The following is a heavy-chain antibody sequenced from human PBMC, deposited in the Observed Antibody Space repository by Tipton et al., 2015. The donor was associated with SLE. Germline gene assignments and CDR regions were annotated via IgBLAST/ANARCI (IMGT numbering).Heavy chain of an antibody. V-gene: IGHV3-74*01. D-gene: IGHD5-24*01. CDR2: INSDGSSS. CDR3: AREAVQMSDAFDI. J-gene: IGHJ3*02. Sequence: LSCAASGLTFSNYWMHWVRQVPGKGLVWISRINSDGSSSRYADSVKGRFTISRDNAKSTLYLQLSSLRAEDTAVYYCAREAVQMSDAFDIWCQGTRVTVSS. CDR1: GLTFSNYW.